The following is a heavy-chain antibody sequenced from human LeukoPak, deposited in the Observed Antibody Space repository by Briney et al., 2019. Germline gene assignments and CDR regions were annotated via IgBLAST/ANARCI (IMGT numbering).Heavy chain of an antibody. D-gene: IGHD6-13*01. Sequence: SETLSLTCTVSGGSISSSTYYWGWIRQPPGKGLEWIGSFYYSGSTYYNPSLKSRVTISVDTSKNQFSLKLNSVTAADTAIYYCARHVWDFSTWYLDYWGQGTLVTVSS. J-gene: IGHJ4*02. V-gene: IGHV4-39*01. CDR2: FYYSGST. CDR3: ARHVWDFSTWYLDY. CDR1: GGSISSSTYY.